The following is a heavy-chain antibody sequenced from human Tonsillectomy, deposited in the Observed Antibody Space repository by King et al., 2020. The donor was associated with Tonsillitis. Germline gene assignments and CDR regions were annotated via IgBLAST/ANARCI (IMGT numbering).Heavy chain of an antibody. CDR1: GGSLRGYY. J-gene: IGHJ6*02. CDR3: ARGKLSYYDFWSGYYV. V-gene: IGHV4-34*01. D-gene: IGHD3-3*01. CDR2: INHSGST. Sequence: VQLQQWGAGLLKPSETLSLTCGVYGGSLRGYYWSWIRQPPGKGLEWSGEINHSGSTNYNPSLKSRVSISVDTSKNQFSLRLSSVTAADTALYYCARGKLSYYDFWSGYYVWGQGTTVTVSS.